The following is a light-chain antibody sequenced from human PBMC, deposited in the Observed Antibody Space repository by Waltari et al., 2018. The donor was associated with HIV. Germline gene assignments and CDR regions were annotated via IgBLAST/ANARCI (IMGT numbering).Light chain of an antibody. J-gene: IGKJ1*01. CDR2: GTS. CDR1: QCVTTNY. V-gene: IGKV3-20*01. Sequence: SSGASQCVTTNYLACYQQPPGQPPRLLFYGTSSRATGLPDSFSGSASAHYFSLIISRLPPDVFAVYFCQQYEPSPLAFGHGTKVEIK. CDR3: QQYEPSPLA.